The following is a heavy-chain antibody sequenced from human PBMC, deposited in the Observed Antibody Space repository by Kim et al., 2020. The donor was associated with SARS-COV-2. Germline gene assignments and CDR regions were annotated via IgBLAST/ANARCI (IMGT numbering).Heavy chain of an antibody. V-gene: IGHV3-11*01. Sequence: GGSLRLSCAASGFTFSDYYMSWIRQAPGKGLEWVSYISSSGSTIYYADSVKGRFTISRDNAKNSLYLQMNSLRAEDTAVYYCARAKLGYCSGGSCYGDNYYYYGMDIWGQGATVTVSS. J-gene: IGHJ6*02. CDR1: GFTFSDYY. CDR3: ARAKLGYCSGGSCYGDNYYYYGMDI. D-gene: IGHD2-15*01. CDR2: ISSSGSTI.